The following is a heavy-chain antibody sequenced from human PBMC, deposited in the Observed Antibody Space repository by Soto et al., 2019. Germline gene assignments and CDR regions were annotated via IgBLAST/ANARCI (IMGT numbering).Heavy chain of an antibody. J-gene: IGHJ4*02. CDR3: ARSLGAAAATPFDY. CDR2: ISYDGSNK. D-gene: IGHD6-13*01. Sequence: ESGGGVVQPGRSLRLSCAASGFTFSSYAMHWVRQAPGKGLEWVAVISYDGSNKYYADSVKGRFTISRDNSKNTLYLQMNSLRAEDTAVYYCARSLGAAAATPFDYWGQGTLVTVSS. CDR1: GFTFSSYA. V-gene: IGHV3-30-3*01.